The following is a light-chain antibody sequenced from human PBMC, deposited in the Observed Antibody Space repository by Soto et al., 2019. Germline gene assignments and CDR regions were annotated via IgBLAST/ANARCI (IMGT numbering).Light chain of an antibody. CDR2: EAS. CDR1: QSISSW. V-gene: IGKV1-5*03. J-gene: IGKJ1*01. Sequence: DIQMTQSPSTLSASVGDRVTITCRASQSISSWLPWYQQKPGKAPKLLIYEASSLESGVPSRFSGSRSGTEFTLTISSLQPDDFATYYCQQYNSYSPRTFGQGTKVEIK. CDR3: QQYNSYSPRT.